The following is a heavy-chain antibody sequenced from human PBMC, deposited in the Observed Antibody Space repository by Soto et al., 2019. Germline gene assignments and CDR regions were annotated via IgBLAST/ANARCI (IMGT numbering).Heavy chain of an antibody. CDR3: ARDPPYYYDSSGYDLYGMDV. CDR2: IIPIFGTA. CDR1: GGTFSSYA. V-gene: IGHV1-69*06. Sequence: QVQLVQSGAEVKKPGSPVKVSCKASGGTFSSYAISWVRQAPGQGLEWMGGIIPIFGTANYAQKFQGRVTITADKSTSTAYMELSSLRSEDTAVYYCARDPPYYYDSSGYDLYGMDVWGQGTTVTVSS. J-gene: IGHJ6*02. D-gene: IGHD3-22*01.